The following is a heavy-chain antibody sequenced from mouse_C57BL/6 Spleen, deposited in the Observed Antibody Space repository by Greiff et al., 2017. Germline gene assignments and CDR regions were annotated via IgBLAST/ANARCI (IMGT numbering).Heavy chain of an antibody. CDR1: GYTFTDYE. CDR3: TRGLGRPDAMDD. D-gene: IGHD2-4*01. CDR2: IDPETGGT. J-gene: IGHJ4*01. V-gene: IGHV1-15*01. Sequence: VQLQQSGAELVRPGASVTLSCKASGYTFTDYEMHWVKQTPVHGLEWIGAIDPETGGTAYNQKFKGKAILTADKSSSTAYMELRSLTSEDSAVYYCTRGLGRPDAMDDWGKGTSVTVSS.